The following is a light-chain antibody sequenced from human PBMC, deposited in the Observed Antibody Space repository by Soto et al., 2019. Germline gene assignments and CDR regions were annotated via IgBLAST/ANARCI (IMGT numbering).Light chain of an antibody. CDR1: QSISRY. J-gene: IGKJ1*01. V-gene: IGKV1-39*01. CDR2: AAS. Sequence: IQMTQSPSSLSASVGDIVTITCRASQSISRYLNWYKPTQGKATQLMIYAASSLQSGVPSRVRGSGAGKAVTLTISSMQPEEGATYECQQRYSTPRTFGQGTKVDIK. CDR3: QQRYSTPRT.